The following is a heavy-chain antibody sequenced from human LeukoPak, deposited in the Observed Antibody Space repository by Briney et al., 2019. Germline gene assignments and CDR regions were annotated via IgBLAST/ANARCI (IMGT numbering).Heavy chain of an antibody. Sequence: GGSLRLSCAASGFNFSSYEMNWVRQAPGKGLEWVSYISSSGSTIYYADSVKGRFTISRDNAKNSLYLQMNSLRVEDTAVYYCARAPTFSGWFDYWGQGTLVTVSS. D-gene: IGHD6-19*01. CDR3: ARAPTFSGWFDY. CDR2: ISSSGSTI. J-gene: IGHJ4*02. CDR1: GFNFSSYE. V-gene: IGHV3-48*03.